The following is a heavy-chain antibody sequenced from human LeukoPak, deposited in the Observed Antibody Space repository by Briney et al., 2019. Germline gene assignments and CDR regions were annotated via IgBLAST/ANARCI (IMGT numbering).Heavy chain of an antibody. Sequence: GGSLRLSCAASGFTFSSYWMSWVRQAPGKGLEWVANINQDGSEKYYVDSVKGRFTISRDNAKNSLYLQMNSLRAEDTAVYYCARDLSRSYYYDSRPGAFDIWGQGTMVTVSS. V-gene: IGHV3-7*01. CDR1: GFTFSSYW. J-gene: IGHJ3*02. CDR2: INQDGSEK. CDR3: ARDLSRSYYYDSRPGAFDI. D-gene: IGHD3-22*01.